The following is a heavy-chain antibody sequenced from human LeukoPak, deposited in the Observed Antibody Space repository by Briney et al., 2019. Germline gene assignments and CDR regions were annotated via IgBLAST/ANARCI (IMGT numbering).Heavy chain of an antibody. Sequence: GGSLRLSCAASAFTFSNYAMSWVRQAPGKGLEWVSAISGSGGTTYYAGSVKGRFTISRDNSKSTLSLQMNSLRAEDTAVYYCAKVSTYGDDYHDAFDIWGQGTMVTVFS. D-gene: IGHD4-17*01. V-gene: IGHV3-23*01. CDR1: AFTFSNYA. CDR2: ISGSGGTT. J-gene: IGHJ3*02. CDR3: AKVSTYGDDYHDAFDI.